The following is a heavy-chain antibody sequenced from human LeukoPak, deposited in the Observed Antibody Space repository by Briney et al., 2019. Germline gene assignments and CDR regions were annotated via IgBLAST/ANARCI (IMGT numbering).Heavy chain of an antibody. J-gene: IGHJ4*02. D-gene: IGHD3-22*01. CDR3: AREGGDYYDSSWDYFDY. CDR2: IIPIFGTA. Sequence: SVKVSCKASGGTFSSYAISWVRQAPGQGLEWMGGIIPIFGTANYGQKFQGRVTITTDESTSTAYMELSSLRSEDTAVYYCAREGGDYYDSSWDYFDYWGQGTLVTVSS. CDR1: GGTFSSYA. V-gene: IGHV1-69*05.